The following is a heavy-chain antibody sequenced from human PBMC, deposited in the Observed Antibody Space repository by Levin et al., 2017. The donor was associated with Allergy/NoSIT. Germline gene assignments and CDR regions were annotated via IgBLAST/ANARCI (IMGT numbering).Heavy chain of an antibody. J-gene: IGHJ3*02. CDR3: VRGPHYHPFAFAI. Sequence: SETLSLTCTVSGGSFSSYYWSWIRQPPGKGLEWIGYIYYSGSTNYNPSLKSRVTISVDTSKNQFSLKLSPVTAADSAVYYCVRGPHYHPFAFAIWGQGTMVTVSS. CDR1: GGSFSSYY. V-gene: IGHV4-59*01. CDR2: IYYSGST. D-gene: IGHD1-26*01.